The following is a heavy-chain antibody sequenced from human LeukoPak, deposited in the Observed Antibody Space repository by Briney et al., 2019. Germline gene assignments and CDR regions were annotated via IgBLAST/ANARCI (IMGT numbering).Heavy chain of an antibody. CDR2: INPNSGAT. Sequence: ASVEVSCKASGYTFTAYYMHWVRQAPGQGLEWMGWINPNSGATNYAQNFQGRVTMTADTSISTAYLDLSRLRSDDSAVYYCARDPVVQAGYYYGMDVWGQGTTVTVSS. D-gene: IGHD2-2*01. CDR1: GYTFTAYY. J-gene: IGHJ6*02. CDR3: ARDPVVQAGYYYGMDV. V-gene: IGHV1-2*02.